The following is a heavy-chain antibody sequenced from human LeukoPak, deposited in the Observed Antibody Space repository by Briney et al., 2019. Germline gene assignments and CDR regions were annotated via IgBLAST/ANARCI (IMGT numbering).Heavy chain of an antibody. V-gene: IGHV4-4*07. CDR2: IYTSGST. CDR3: AKGTSSGWYYFDC. CDR1: GGSISSYY. Sequence: SETLSLTCTVSGGSISSYYWSWIRQPAGKGLEWIGRIYTSGSTNYNPSLKSRVTISVDTSKNQFSLKLDSVTATDTAVYYCAKGTSSGWYYFDCWGQGTLVTVSS. D-gene: IGHD6-19*01. J-gene: IGHJ4*02.